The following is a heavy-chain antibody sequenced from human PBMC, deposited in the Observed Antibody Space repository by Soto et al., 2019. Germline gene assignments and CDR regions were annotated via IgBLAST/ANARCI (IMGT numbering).Heavy chain of an antibody. CDR1: GFTFSSYA. Sequence: PGGSLRLSCASSGFTFSSYAMSCFRQAPGKGLEWVSAISGSGGSTYYADSVKGRFTISRDNSKNTLYLQMNSLRAEDTAVYYCAGADRYNWFDPWGQGTLVTVSS. J-gene: IGHJ5*02. CDR3: AGADRYNWFDP. CDR2: ISGSGGST. V-gene: IGHV3-23*01. D-gene: IGHD1-26*01.